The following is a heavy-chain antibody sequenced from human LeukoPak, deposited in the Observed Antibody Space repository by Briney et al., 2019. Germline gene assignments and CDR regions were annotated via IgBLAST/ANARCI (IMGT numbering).Heavy chain of an antibody. CDR1: GYTFTGYY. J-gene: IGHJ4*02. CDR2: INPNSGGT. V-gene: IGHV1-2*02. CDR3: ARAQFTRGYSYGYGGYY. D-gene: IGHD5-18*01. Sequence: ASVKVSCKASGYTFTGYYMHWVRQAPGQGLEWMGWINPNSGGTNYAQKFQGRVTMTRDTSISTAYMELSRLRPDDTAVYYCARAQFTRGYSYGYGGYYWGQGTLVTVSS.